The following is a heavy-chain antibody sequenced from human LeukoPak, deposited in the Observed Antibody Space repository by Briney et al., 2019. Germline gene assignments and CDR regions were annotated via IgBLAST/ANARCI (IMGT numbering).Heavy chain of an antibody. CDR2: IRYDGSNK. CDR3: ARGRWLQARGPSFDY. J-gene: IGHJ4*02. CDR1: GFTFSSYG. V-gene: IGHV3-30*02. D-gene: IGHD5-24*01. Sequence: GGSLRLSCAASGFTFSSYGMHWVRQAPGKGLEWVAFIRYDGSNKYYADSVKGRFTISRDNSKNTLYLQMNSLRAEDTAVYYCARGRWLQARGPSFDYWGQGTLVTVSS.